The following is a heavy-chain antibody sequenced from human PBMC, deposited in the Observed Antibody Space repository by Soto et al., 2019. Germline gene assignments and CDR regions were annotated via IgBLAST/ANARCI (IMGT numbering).Heavy chain of an antibody. Sequence: VQLVESGGGLVEPGGSLRLSCAASGFTFNGAWMNWVRQGPGKGLEWVGRVKSKFDGGTIDYAAPVKGRFTISRDDSRNTVYLQMNSLSTEDTAMYYCSADLPDWGAYAFDYWGQGALVTVSS. CDR3: SADLPDWGAYAFDY. J-gene: IGHJ4*02. V-gene: IGHV3-15*07. CDR1: GFTFNGAW. CDR2: VKSKFDGGTI. D-gene: IGHD3-16*01.